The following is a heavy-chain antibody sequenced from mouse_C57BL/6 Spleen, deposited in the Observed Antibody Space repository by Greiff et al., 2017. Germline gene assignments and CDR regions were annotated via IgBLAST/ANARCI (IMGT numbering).Heavy chain of an antibody. CDR1: GYTFTDYY. Sequence: QVHVKQSGAELVKPGASVKISCKASGYTFTDYYINWVKQRPGQGLEWIGKIGPGSGSTYYNEKFKGKATLTADKSSSTAYMQLSSLTSEDSAVYFCARERTYYSNYGWFAYWGQGTLVTVSA. CDR3: ARERTYYSNYGWFAY. V-gene: IGHV1-77*01. J-gene: IGHJ3*01. D-gene: IGHD2-5*01. CDR2: IGPGSGST.